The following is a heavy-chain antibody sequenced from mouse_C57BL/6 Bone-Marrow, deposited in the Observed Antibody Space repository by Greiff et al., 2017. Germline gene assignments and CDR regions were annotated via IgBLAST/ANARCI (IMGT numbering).Heavy chain of an antibody. Sequence: EVMLVESEGGLVQPGSSMKLSCTASGFTFSDYYMAWVRQVPEKGLEWVANINYDGSSTYYLDSLKSRFIISRDNAKNILYLQMSSLKSEDTATYYCASYGYDRGYYAMDYWGQGTSVTVSS. D-gene: IGHD2-2*01. CDR3: ASYGYDRGYYAMDY. J-gene: IGHJ4*01. CDR2: INYDGSST. V-gene: IGHV5-16*01. CDR1: GFTFSDYY.